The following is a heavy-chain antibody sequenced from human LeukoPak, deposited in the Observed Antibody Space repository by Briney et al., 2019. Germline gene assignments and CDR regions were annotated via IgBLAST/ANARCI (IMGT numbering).Heavy chain of an antibody. CDR2: ISSSSSYI. D-gene: IGHD3-22*01. CDR1: GFTFSSYS. J-gene: IGHJ4*02. CDR3: ARPNTHDYYDSSGYYGYYFDY. V-gene: IGHV3-21*01. Sequence: GGSLRLSCAASGFTFSSYSMNWVRQAPGKGLEWVSSISSSSSYIYYADSVKGRFTISRDNAKNSLYLQMNSLRAEDTAVYYCARPNTHDYYDSSGYYGYYFDYWGQGTRVTVSP.